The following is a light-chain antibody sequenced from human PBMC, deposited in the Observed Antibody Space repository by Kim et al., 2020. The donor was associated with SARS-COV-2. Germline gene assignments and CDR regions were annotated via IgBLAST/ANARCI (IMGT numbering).Light chain of an antibody. J-gene: IGLJ3*02. CDR3: GAWDDSLSGWV. CDR1: HSHIGNYY. Sequence: GQRVTISCSGSHSHIGNYYVYWYQVFPRMAPKLLIYRNNQRSSGVPDRFSGSKSGTSASLAISGLRSEDEADYYCGAWDDSLSGWVFGGGTQLTVL. CDR2: RNN. V-gene: IGLV1-47*01.